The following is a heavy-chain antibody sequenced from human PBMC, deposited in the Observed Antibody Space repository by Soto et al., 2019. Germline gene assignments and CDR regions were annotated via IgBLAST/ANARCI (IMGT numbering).Heavy chain of an antibody. V-gene: IGHV3-53*01. J-gene: IGHJ6*02. CDR1: GLTVSQNY. Sequence: VQLVESGGGLIQPGGSLRLSCVASGLTVSQNYMAWVRQAPEMGPQWVSVLYAKGSTYYTESVKGRFTISRDPSKNTLFLQMDGLRAEDTAVYYCVRPRPSGENYGMDVWGQGTTVTVSS. D-gene: IGHD1-26*01. CDR2: LYAKGST. CDR3: VRPRPSGENYGMDV.